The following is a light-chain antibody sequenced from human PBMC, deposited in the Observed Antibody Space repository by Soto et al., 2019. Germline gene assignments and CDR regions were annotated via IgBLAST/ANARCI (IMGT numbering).Light chain of an antibody. J-gene: IGKJ1*01. V-gene: IGKV1-5*03. CDR3: LQYNTLWT. CDR2: KGS. Sequence: DIQMTQSPSTLSASVGDRVTITCRASQSISSWLAWYQQKPGKAPKVLIYKGSSLESGVPSRFSGSGSGTEFTLTISRLQPDDFATYYCLQYNTLWTFGQGTKVEFK. CDR1: QSISSW.